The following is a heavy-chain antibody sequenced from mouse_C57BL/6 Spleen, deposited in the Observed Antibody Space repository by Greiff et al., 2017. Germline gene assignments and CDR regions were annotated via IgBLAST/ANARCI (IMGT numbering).Heavy chain of an antibody. Sequence: QVQLQQPGAELVKPGASVKMSCKASGYTFTSYWITWVKQRPGHGLEWIGDIYPGSGSTNYNEKFKSKATLTVDTSSSTAYMQLSSLTSEDSAVYYCARDGNHYAMDYWGQGTSVTVSS. CDR1: GYTFTSYW. CDR2: IYPGSGST. CDR3: ARDGNHYAMDY. D-gene: IGHD2-1*01. J-gene: IGHJ4*01. V-gene: IGHV1-55*01.